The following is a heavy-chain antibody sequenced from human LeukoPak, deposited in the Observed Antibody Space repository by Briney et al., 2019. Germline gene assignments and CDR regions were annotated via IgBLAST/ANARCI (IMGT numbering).Heavy chain of an antibody. CDR3: TSSSSKPVATWGIDY. D-gene: IGHD6-6*01. CDR2: INPNSGGT. Sequence: GASVKVSCKASGYTFTGYYMHWVRQAPGQGLEWMGWINPNSGGTNYAQKFQGRVTMTRDTSISTAYMELSRLRSDDTAVYYCTSSSSKPVATWGIDYWGQGTLVTVSS. CDR1: GYTFTGYY. V-gene: IGHV1-2*02. J-gene: IGHJ4*02.